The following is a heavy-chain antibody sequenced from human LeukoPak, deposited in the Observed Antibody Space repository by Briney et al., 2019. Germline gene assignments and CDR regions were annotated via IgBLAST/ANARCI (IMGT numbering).Heavy chain of an antibody. CDR3: AREAGYCSGGSCYARYYFDY. Sequence: SETLSLTCTVSGGSISSGSYYWSWIRQPAGKGLEWIGRIYTSGSTNYNPSLKSRVTISVDTSKNQFSLKLSSVTAADMAVYYCAREAGYCSGGSCYARYYFDYWGQGTLVTVSS. V-gene: IGHV4-61*02. CDR2: IYTSGST. D-gene: IGHD2-15*01. J-gene: IGHJ4*02. CDR1: GGSISSGSYY.